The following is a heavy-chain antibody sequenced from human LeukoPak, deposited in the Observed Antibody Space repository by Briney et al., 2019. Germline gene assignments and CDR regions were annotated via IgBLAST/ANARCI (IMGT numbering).Heavy chain of an antibody. CDR3: ARDRAYSSGGNWFDP. CDR2: ISSSGSTI. CDR1: GFTFSDYY. V-gene: IGHV3-11*01. Sequence: PGGSLRLSCAASGFTFSDYYMSWIRQAPGKGLEWVSYISSSGSTIYYADPVKGRFTISRDNAKNSLYLQMNSLRAEDTAVYYCARDRAYSSGGNWFDPWGQGTLVTVSS. J-gene: IGHJ5*02. D-gene: IGHD6-19*01.